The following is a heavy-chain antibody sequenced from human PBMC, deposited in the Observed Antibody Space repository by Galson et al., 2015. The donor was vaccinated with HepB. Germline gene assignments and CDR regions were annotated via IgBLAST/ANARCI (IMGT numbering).Heavy chain of an antibody. J-gene: IGHJ3*02. D-gene: IGHD4-23*01. CDR1: GYSFTSYW. CDR3: ASTTVVTHDAFDI. Sequence: GAEVKKPGVSLKISCKGSGYSFTSYWIGWVRQMPGKGLEWMGIIYPGDSDTRYSPSFQGQVTISADKSISTAYLQWSSLKASDTAMYYCASTTVVTHDAFDIWGQGTMVTVSS. CDR2: IYPGDSDT. V-gene: IGHV5-51*01.